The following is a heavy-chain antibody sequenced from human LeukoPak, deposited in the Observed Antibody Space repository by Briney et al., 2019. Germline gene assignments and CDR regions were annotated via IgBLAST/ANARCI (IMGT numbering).Heavy chain of an antibody. CDR1: GYSFTSYW. V-gene: IGHV5-51*01. CDR2: IYPCDSDT. CDR3: ARVVMVRGVITLDY. D-gene: IGHD3-10*01. Sequence: GESLKISCRGSGYSFTSYWIGWVRHMPGKGLEWMGIIYPCDSDTRYSPSFQGQVTISADKSISTAYLQWSSQKAAENAMDYSARVVMVRGVITLDYWGQGTLVTVSS. J-gene: IGHJ4*02.